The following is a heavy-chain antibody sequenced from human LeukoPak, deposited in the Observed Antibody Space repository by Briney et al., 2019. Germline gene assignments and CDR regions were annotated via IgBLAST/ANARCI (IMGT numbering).Heavy chain of an antibody. V-gene: IGHV3-9*01. CDR2: ISWNSGSI. CDR3: AKGPSSGVPGC. CDR1: GFTFDDYA. D-gene: IGHD6-19*01. Sequence: GGSLRLSCAASGFTFDDYAMHWVRQAPGKGLEWVSGISWNSGSIGYADSVKGRFTISRDNAKNSLYLQMNSLRAEDTALYYCAKGPSSGVPGCWGQGTLVTVSS. J-gene: IGHJ4*02.